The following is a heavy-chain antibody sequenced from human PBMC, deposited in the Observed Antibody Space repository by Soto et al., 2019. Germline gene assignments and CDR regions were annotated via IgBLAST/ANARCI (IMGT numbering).Heavy chain of an antibody. V-gene: IGHV4-28*01. D-gene: IGHD1-26*01. J-gene: IGHJ4*02. CDR1: GYSISSSNW. CDR2: IYYSGTT. CDR3: ARREIQGPIEY. Sequence: SETLSLTCAVSGYSISSSNWWGWVRQPPGKGLEWIGYIYYSGTTYYNPSLKSRVTMSVDTSKNQFSLKLTSVTAVDTAVYYCARREIQGPIEYWGQGTLVTVSS.